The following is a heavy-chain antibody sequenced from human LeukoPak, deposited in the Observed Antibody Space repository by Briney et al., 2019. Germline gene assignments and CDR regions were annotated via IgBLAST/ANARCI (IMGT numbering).Heavy chain of an antibody. D-gene: IGHD3-3*01. Sequence: NSSETLSLTCAVYGGSFSGYYWSWIRQPPGKGLGWNGEINHSGSTNYNPSLKSRVTISVDTSKNQFSLKLRSVPAADPAVYYCARGPSRFWSGYYNRWGFDYWGQGTLVTVSS. V-gene: IGHV4-34*01. CDR2: INHSGST. CDR1: GGSFSGYY. J-gene: IGHJ4*02. CDR3: ARGPSRFWSGYYNRWGFDY.